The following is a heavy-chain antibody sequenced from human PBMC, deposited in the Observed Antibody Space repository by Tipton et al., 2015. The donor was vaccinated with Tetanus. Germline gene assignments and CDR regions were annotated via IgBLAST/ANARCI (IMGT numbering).Heavy chain of an antibody. CDR3: ARSEKGYNAFKW. CDR1: GFTFSDYY. V-gene: IGHV3-11*01. CDR2: ISGSGSSI. J-gene: IGHJ4*02. Sequence: SLRLSCAASGFTFSDYYMTWIRQAPGKGLEWLSYISGSGSSIDSADSVKGRFTISRDNAKGSLYLQMHSLRVEDTAMYYCARSEKGYNAFKWWGQGTLVTVSS. D-gene: IGHD5-24*01.